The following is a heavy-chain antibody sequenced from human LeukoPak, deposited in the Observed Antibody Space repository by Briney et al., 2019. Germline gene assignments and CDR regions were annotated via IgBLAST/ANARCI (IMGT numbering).Heavy chain of an antibody. V-gene: IGHV3-53*01. D-gene: IGHD3-22*01. CDR1: GFTVSSNY. J-gene: IGHJ4*02. CDR3: ARGHRSGYRDPFDY. CDR2: IYSGGAT. Sequence: GGSLRLSCSASGFTVSSNYMSWVRQAPGKGLEWVSVIYSGGATHYADSVKGRFTISRDNSKNTLYLQMNTLRAEDTAVYYCARGHRSGYRDPFDYWGQGTPVTVSS.